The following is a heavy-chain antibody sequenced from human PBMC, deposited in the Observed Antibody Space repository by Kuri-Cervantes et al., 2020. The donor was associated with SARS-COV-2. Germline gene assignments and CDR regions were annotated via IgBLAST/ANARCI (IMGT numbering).Heavy chain of an antibody. CDR1: GGSISSYY. V-gene: IGHV4-4*07. CDR3: ARGELGAYYYYMDV. CDR2: IYISGST. Sequence: SETLSLTCTVSGGSISSYYWSWIRQPAGKGLEWIGRIYISGSTNYNPSLKSRVTMSVDTSKNQFSLKLSSVTAADTAVYYCARGELGAYYYYMDVWGKGTTVTVSS. D-gene: IGHD3-16*01. J-gene: IGHJ6*03.